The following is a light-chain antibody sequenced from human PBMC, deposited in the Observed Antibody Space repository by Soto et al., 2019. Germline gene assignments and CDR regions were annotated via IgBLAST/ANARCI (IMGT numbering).Light chain of an antibody. CDR3: QQYIRWPLT. V-gene: IGKV3-15*01. CDR2: GAS. CDR1: QDVSSN. J-gene: IGKJ4*01. Sequence: EIVLSQSADSLSLSPGERVSLSCRASQDVSSNLAWYQQKPGQAPSLLIYGASTRATGTPARFSGSGSGTEFTLTISSLQSEDYAVYFCQQYIRWPLTFGGGTKVDIK.